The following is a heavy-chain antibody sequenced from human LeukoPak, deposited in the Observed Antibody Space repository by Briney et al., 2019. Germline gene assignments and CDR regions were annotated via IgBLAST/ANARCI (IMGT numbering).Heavy chain of an antibody. CDR3: ASADYDMAFDI. V-gene: IGHV4-31*03. J-gene: IGHJ3*02. Sequence: SETLSLTCTVSGVSISSGGYYWSWIPPRPGLGLEWIGYIYYSGSTDYNPSLKSRFTMSVDTSKNQFSLKLSSVTAADTAVYYCASADYDMAFDIWGQGTMVTVSS. CDR1: GVSISSGGYY. D-gene: IGHD3-9*01. CDR2: IYYSGST.